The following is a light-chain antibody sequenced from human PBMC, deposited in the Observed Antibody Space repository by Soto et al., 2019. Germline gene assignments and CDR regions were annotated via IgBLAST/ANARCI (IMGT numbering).Light chain of an antibody. V-gene: IGLV2-23*01. J-gene: IGLJ3*02. CDR1: SSDVGSYYL. CDR2: EDS. Sequence: QSALTQPASVSGSPGQSITISCTGTSSDVGSYYLVSWYQQPPGKAPKLMIYEDSKRPSGVSGRFSGSKSGNTASLTISGLQADDEADYYCCSYAGSSTWVFGGGTKVTVL. CDR3: CSYAGSSTWV.